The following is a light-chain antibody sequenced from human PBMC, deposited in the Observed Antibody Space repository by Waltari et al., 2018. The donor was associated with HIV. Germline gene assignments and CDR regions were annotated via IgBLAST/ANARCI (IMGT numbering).Light chain of an antibody. CDR1: QGVGSY. Sequence: IQLTQSPSFLLASVGDRVRITCRDTQGVGSYLAWYQKKPGKAPKLLIYAVSVLQSGVPSRFSGSGSGTEFTLTISGLQPEDLATYYCQQLKTYPVTFGGGTKVDSK. CDR2: AVS. CDR3: QQLKTYPVT. J-gene: IGKJ4*01. V-gene: IGKV1-9*01.